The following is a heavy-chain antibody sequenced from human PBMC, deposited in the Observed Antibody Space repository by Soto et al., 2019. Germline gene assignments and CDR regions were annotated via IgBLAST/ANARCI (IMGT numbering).Heavy chain of an antibody. CDR3: ARHPSGARPGFDY. CDR2: ISGGSDYI. Sequence: VGSLRLSCAASGFTYSSYTMNWVRQAPGKGLEWVSAISGGSDYIYYADSVKGRFTISRDNTRNSLYLQMSSLRAEDTAVYYCARHPSGARPGFDYWGQGALVTVSS. V-gene: IGHV3-21*01. D-gene: IGHD3-3*01. J-gene: IGHJ4*02. CDR1: GFTYSSYT.